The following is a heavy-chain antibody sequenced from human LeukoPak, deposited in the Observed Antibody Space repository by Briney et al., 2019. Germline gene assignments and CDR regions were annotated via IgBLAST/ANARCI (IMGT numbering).Heavy chain of an antibody. CDR2: LGTAGDS. J-gene: IGHJ4*02. CDR1: GFTLSSYD. Sequence: GGSLRLSCAASGFTLSSYDMHWVRQPTGKGLEWVAILGTAGDSYYAGSVKGRVTISRDNAKNSLYLQMNSLRAEDTAVYYCARKNDYGDFHFDYWGQGTLVTVSS. V-gene: IGHV3-13*01. CDR3: ARKNDYGDFHFDY. D-gene: IGHD4-17*01.